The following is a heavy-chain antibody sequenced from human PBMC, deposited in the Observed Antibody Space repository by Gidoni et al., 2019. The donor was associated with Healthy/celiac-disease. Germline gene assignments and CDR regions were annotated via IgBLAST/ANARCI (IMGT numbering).Heavy chain of an antibody. Sequence: QVQLQESGPGLVKPSQTLSLTCTVSGGSISSGSYYWSWIRQPAGKGLEWIGRIYTSGSTNYNPSLKSRVTISVDTSKNQFSLKLSSVTAADTAVYYCARSVLYFGFPAADGMDVWGQGTTVTVSS. J-gene: IGHJ6*02. CDR2: IYTSGST. CDR3: ARSVLYFGFPAADGMDV. D-gene: IGHD1-26*01. V-gene: IGHV4-61*02. CDR1: GGSISSGSYY.